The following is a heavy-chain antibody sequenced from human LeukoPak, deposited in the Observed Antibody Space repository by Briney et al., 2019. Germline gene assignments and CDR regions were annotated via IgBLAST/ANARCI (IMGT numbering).Heavy chain of an antibody. V-gene: IGHV3-66*02. J-gene: IGHJ4*02. CDR3: ARVSVVPAAFDY. CDR2: IYSGGST. Sequence: GGSLRLSCPGSGFTVSSNYMSWVRQAPGKGLEWVSVIYSGGSTYYADSVKGRFTISRDNSKNTLYLQMNSLRAEDTAVYYCARVSVVPAAFDYWSQGTLVTVYS. D-gene: IGHD2-2*01. CDR1: GFTVSSNY.